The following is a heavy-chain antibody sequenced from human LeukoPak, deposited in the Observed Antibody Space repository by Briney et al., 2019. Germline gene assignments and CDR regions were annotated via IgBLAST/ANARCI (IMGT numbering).Heavy chain of an antibody. CDR1: GYTFTGYY. Sequence: ASVKVSCKASGYTFTGYYMHWVRQAPGQGLEWMGWINPNSGGTNYAQKFQGRVTMTRDTSIGTAYMELSSLRSDDTAVYYCARGLNQAYAPFDYWGQGTLVTVSS. CDR2: INPNSGGT. V-gene: IGHV1-2*02. D-gene: IGHD4-17*01. CDR3: ARGLNQAYAPFDY. J-gene: IGHJ4*02.